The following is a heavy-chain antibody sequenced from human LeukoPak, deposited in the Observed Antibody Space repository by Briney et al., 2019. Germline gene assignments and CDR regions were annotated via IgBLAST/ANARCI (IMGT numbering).Heavy chain of an antibody. Sequence: SETLSLTCAVYGGSFSGYYWSWIRQPPGKGLEWIGEINHSGSTNYNPSLKSRVTISVDTSKNQFSLKLSSVTAADTAVYYCARGPVVRGVIVSASGMDVWGQGTTVTVSS. D-gene: IGHD3-10*01. J-gene: IGHJ6*02. CDR3: ARGPVVRGVIVSASGMDV. V-gene: IGHV4-34*01. CDR1: GGSFSGYY. CDR2: INHSGST.